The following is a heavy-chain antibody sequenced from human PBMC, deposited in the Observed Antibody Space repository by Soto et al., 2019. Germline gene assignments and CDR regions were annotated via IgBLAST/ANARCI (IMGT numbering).Heavy chain of an antibody. J-gene: IGHJ4*02. CDR3: ARESEAPTSNCDX. CDR2: IIITTNYI. CDR1: GFTFNRYS. Sequence: PGEALKISWAASGFTFNRYSMNWVRQAPGKGVESVSSIIITTNYIYYWDSMTGRFTIARYNAKNSLYLEMNSLRAEDTAVYYCARESEAPTSNCDXWGQGSLVTVSX. V-gene: IGHV3-21*06.